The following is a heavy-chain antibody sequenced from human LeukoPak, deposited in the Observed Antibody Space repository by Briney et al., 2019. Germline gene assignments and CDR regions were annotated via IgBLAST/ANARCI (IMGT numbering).Heavy chain of an antibody. D-gene: IGHD6-19*01. CDR1: GFTLSDYY. J-gene: IGHJ1*01. CDR2: ISSSGSTI. CDR3: ARDSSGWYLQYFQH. Sequence: GGSLRLSCAASGFTLSDYYMSWIRQAPGKGLEWVSYISSSGSTIYYADSVKGRFTISRDSAKNSLYLQMNSLRAEDTAVYYCARDSSGWYLQYFQHWGQGTLVTVSS. V-gene: IGHV3-11*01.